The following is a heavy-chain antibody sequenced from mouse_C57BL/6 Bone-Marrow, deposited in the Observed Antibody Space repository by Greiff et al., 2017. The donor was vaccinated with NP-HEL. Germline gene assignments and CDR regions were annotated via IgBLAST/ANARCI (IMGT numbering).Heavy chain of an antibody. Sequence: VQLQQSGAELARPGASVKLSCKASGYTFTSYGISWVKQRTGQGLEWIGEIYPRSGNTYYNEKFKGKATLTADKSSSTAYMELRSLTSEDSAVYFCARSDDYGSFYAMDYWGQGTSVTVSS. CDR1: GYTFTSYG. V-gene: IGHV1-81*01. J-gene: IGHJ4*01. CDR2: IYPRSGNT. D-gene: IGHD2-4*01. CDR3: ARSDDYGSFYAMDY.